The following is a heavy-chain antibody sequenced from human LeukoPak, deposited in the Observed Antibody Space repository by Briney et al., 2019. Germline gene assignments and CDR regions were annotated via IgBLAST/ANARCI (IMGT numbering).Heavy chain of an antibody. D-gene: IGHD2-15*01. V-gene: IGHV3-11*06. CDR3: ASIVVVVAATPAYYFDY. Sequence: GGSLRLSCAASGFTFSDYYMSWIRQAPGKGLEWVSYISSSNSYRTYADSVKGRFTISRDNAKNSLYLQMNSLRAEETAVYYCASIVVVVAATPAYYFDYWGQGTLVTVSA. CDR1: GFTFSDYY. J-gene: IGHJ4*02. CDR2: ISSSNSYR.